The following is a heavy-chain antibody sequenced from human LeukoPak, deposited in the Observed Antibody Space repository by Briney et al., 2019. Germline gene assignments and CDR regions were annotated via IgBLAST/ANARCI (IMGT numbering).Heavy chain of an antibody. CDR1: GYTFTGYY. J-gene: IGHJ4*02. V-gene: IGHV1-2*02. Sequence: ASVKVSCKASGYTFTGYYMHWVRQASGQGLEWMGWINPNSGGTNYAPKFQGRVTMTGDTSISTAYMDLSRLTSDDTAVYYCVRDVQYSSSWGYWGQGTLVTASS. CDR2: INPNSGGT. CDR3: VRDVQYSSSWGY. D-gene: IGHD6-6*01.